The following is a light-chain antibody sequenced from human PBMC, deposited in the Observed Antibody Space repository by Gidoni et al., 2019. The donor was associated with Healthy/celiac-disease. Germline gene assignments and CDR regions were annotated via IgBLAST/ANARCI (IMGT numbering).Light chain of an antibody. V-gene: IGLV3-19*01. Sequence: SSELTQDPAVSVALGQTVRITCQGDSLRSYYASWYQQKPGQAPVLVIYGKNNRPSGIPDRSSGSSSGNTASLTITGAQAEDEADYYCNSRDSSGNHLRVFGTGTKVTVL. CDR1: SLRSYY. CDR2: GKN. CDR3: NSRDSSGNHLRV. J-gene: IGLJ1*01.